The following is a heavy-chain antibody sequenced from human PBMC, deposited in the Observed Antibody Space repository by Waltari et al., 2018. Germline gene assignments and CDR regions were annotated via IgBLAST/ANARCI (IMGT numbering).Heavy chain of an antibody. CDR1: GFTFSSYS. V-gene: IGHV3-21*01. CDR2: ISSSSSYI. CDR3: ARDQRSSGYYDAFDI. D-gene: IGHD3-22*01. Sequence: EVQLVESGGGLVKPGGSLRLSCAASGFTFSSYSMNWVRQAPGKGLEWVSSISSSSSYIYYAYSVKCRFTISRDNAKNSLYLQMNSLRAEDTAVYYCARDQRSSGYYDAFDIWGQGTMVTVSS. J-gene: IGHJ3*02.